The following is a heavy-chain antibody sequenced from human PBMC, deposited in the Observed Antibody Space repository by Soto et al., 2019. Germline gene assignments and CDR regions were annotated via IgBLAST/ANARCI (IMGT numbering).Heavy chain of an antibody. Sequence: SETLSLTCSVSGSSISNYYWSWIRQPPGKGLEWIGNIYYTGSTNYNPSHKSRAAISVDTSRKQVSLKLTSVTAADTAVYYCTRVGGYYGDYPNFDYWGQGTLVTVSS. V-gene: IGHV4-59*01. CDR1: GSSISNYY. D-gene: IGHD4-17*01. J-gene: IGHJ4*02. CDR3: TRVGGYYGDYPNFDY. CDR2: IYYTGST.